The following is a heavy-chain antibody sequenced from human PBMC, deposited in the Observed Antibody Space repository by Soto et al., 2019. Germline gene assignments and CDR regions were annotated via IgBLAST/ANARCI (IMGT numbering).Heavy chain of an antibody. CDR1: GGSISSSNYY. Sequence: PSETLSLTXTVSGGSISSSNYYWGWIRQPPGKGLEWIGSIYYSGSTYYNPSLKSRVTISVDTSKNQFSLKLSSVTAAETAVYYCARHRINYGMDVWGQGTTVTVS. J-gene: IGHJ6*02. V-gene: IGHV4-39*01. CDR2: IYYSGST. CDR3: ARHRINYGMDV.